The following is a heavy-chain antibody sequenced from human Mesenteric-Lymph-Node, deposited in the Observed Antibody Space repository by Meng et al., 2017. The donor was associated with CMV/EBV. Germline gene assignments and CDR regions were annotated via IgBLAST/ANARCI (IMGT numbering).Heavy chain of an antibody. D-gene: IGHD2-2*01. V-gene: IGHV3-7*01. J-gene: IGHJ4*02. Sequence: ETLSLTCAVFGGSFSGYYWTWIRQPPGKGLEWVANIKQDGSEKYYVDSVKGRFTISRDNAKNSLYLQMNSLRAEDTAVYYCATRCSTSCYNDYWGQGTLVTVSS. CDR1: GGSFSGYY. CDR3: ATRCSTSCYNDY. CDR2: IKQDGSEK.